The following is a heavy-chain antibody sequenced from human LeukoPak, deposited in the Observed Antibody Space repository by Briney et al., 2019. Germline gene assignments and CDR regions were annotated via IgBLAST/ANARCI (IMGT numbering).Heavy chain of an antibody. V-gene: IGHV1-24*01. Sequence: GASVKVSCKVSGYTLTELSMHWVRQAPGKGLEWMGGFDPEDGETIYAQKFQGRVTMTEDTSTDTAYMELSSLRSEDTAVYYCATGRADDILTGYGTDYWGQGTLVTVPS. J-gene: IGHJ4*02. D-gene: IGHD3-9*01. CDR3: ATGRADDILTGYGTDY. CDR1: GYTLTELS. CDR2: FDPEDGET.